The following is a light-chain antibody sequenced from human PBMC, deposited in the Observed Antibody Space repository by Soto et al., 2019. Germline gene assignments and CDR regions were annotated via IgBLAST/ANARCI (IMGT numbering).Light chain of an antibody. CDR1: QSMSDT. Sequence: EIVMTQSPATLSVSPGGRATLSCRASQSMSDTLAWYQQKPGQAPRLLIYGASKRATGFPARFSGSGSGTDFTLTISSLQSEDCGVYYCQQYKNWPLTFGQGTKVEIK. J-gene: IGKJ1*01. CDR2: GAS. CDR3: QQYKNWPLT. V-gene: IGKV3-15*01.